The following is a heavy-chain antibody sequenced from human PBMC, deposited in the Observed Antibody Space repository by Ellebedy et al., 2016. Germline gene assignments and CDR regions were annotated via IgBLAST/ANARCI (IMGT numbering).Heavy chain of an antibody. CDR2: IYHSGST. Sequence: SETLSLXXAVSGGSISSSNWWSWVRQPPGKGLEWIGEIYHSGSTNYNPSLKSRVTISVDKSKNQFSLKLSSVTAADTAVYYCARGASTRELWADLDSLGFDPWGQGTLVTVSS. CDR3: ARGASTRELWADLDSLGFDP. J-gene: IGHJ5*02. V-gene: IGHV4-4*02. CDR1: GGSISSSNW. D-gene: IGHD3-16*01.